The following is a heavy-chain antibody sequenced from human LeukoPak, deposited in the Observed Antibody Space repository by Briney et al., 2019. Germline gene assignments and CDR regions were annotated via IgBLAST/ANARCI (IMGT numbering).Heavy chain of an antibody. J-gene: IGHJ6*02. V-gene: IGHV4-31*03. CDR3: ARGLGYYYDSSGPSYGMDV. D-gene: IGHD3-22*01. Sequence: SETLSLTCTVSGGSISSGGYYWSWIRQHPGKGLEWIGYIYHSGSTYYNPSLKSRVTISVDTSKNQFSLKLSSVTAADTAVYYCARGLGYYYDSSGPSYGMDVWGQGTTVTVSS. CDR1: GGSISSGGYY. CDR2: IYHSGST.